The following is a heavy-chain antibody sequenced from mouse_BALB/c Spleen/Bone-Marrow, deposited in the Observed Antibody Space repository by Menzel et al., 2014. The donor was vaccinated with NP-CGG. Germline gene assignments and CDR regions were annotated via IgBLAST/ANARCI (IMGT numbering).Heavy chain of an antibody. CDR3: ASYVYGYYFDY. Sequence: VQLQQSGAELVKPGASVKLSCTASGFNIKDTYMHWVKQRPEQGLEWIGRIDPANVNTKYDPKFQGKATITADTSSNTASLQLSSLTSEDTAVQYCASYVYGYYFDYWGQGTTLTVSS. J-gene: IGHJ2*01. CDR2: IDPANVNT. D-gene: IGHD2-2*01. V-gene: IGHV14-3*02. CDR1: GFNIKDTY.